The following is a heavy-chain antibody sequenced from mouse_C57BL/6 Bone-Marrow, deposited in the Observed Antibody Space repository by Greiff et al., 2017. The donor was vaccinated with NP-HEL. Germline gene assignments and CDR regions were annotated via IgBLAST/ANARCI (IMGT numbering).Heavy chain of an antibody. D-gene: IGHD2-3*01. V-gene: IGHV1-72*01. CDR3: ARSPGWLLRYFDY. Sequence: QVHVKQPGAELVKPGASVKLSCKASGYTFTSYWMHWVKQRPGRGLEWIGRIDPNSGGTKYNEKFKSKATLTVDKPSSTAYMQLSSLTSEDSAVYYCARSPGWLLRYFDYWGQGTTLTVSS. CDR2: IDPNSGGT. J-gene: IGHJ2*01. CDR1: GYTFTSYW.